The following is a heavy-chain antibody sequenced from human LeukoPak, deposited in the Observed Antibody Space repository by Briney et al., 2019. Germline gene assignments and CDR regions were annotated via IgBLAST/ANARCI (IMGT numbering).Heavy chain of an antibody. CDR2: ISGSGGST. CDR3: AKIPTNTMVRGVFDY. V-gene: IGHV3-23*01. J-gene: IGHJ4*02. D-gene: IGHD3-10*01. CDR1: GFTFSSYG. Sequence: GGSLRLSCAASGFTFSSYGMSWVRQAPGKGLEWVSAISGSGGSTYYADSVKGRFTISRDNSKNTLYLQMNSLRAEDTAVYYCAKIPTNTMVRGVFDYWGQGTLVTVSS.